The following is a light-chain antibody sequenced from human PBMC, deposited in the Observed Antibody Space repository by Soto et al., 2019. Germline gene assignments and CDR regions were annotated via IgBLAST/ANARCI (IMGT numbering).Light chain of an antibody. J-gene: IGLJ2*01. CDR2: EVT. CDR3: SSYTSSDTLI. V-gene: IGLV2-14*01. CDR1: SSDICDYNY. Sequence: QSVLTQPASVSGSPGQSITISCTGTSSDICDYNYVSWFQQHPGKAPKLMISEVTNRPSGISNRFSGSKSGNTASLTISGLQAEDEADYYCSSYTSSDTLIFGGGTQLTVL.